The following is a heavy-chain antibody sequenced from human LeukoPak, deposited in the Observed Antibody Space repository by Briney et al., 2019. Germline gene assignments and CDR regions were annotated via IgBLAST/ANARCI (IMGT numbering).Heavy chain of an antibody. Sequence: GGSLRLSCAASGFTFSSYGMHWVRQAPGKGLEWVAFIRYDGSNKYYADSVKGRFTISRDNSKNTLYLQMNSLRAEDTAVYYCAKVKESAFSYYFDYWGQGTLVTVSS. CDR1: GFTFSSYG. CDR2: IRYDGSNK. CDR3: AKVKESAFSYYFDY. D-gene: IGHD3-10*01. J-gene: IGHJ4*02. V-gene: IGHV3-30*02.